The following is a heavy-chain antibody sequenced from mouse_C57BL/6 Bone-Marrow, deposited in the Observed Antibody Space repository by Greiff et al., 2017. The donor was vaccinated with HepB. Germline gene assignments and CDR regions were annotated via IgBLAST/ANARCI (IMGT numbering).Heavy chain of an antibody. J-gene: IGHJ2*01. CDR3: ANYGNYGY. V-gene: IGHV1-82*01. CDR1: GYAFSSSW. CDR2: IYPGDGDT. Sequence: QVQLQQSGPELVKPGASVKISCKASGYAFSSSWMNWVKQRPGKGLEWIGRIYPGDGDTNYNGKFKGKATLTADKSSSTAYMQLSSLTSEDSAVYFCANYGNYGYWGQGTTLTVSS. D-gene: IGHD2-1*01.